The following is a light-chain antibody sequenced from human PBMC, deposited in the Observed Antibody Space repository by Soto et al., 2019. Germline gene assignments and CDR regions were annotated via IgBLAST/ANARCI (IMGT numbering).Light chain of an antibody. Sequence: DIQMTQSPSTLSASVGDRVTITCRASQSISSWLAWYQQKPGKAPKLLIYKASSLESGVRSRFSGSGSGTEFTLTISSLQPDDFATYYCQQYNSIPGTFGQGTKVEIK. CDR1: QSISSW. CDR3: QQYNSIPGT. V-gene: IGKV1-5*03. J-gene: IGKJ1*01. CDR2: KAS.